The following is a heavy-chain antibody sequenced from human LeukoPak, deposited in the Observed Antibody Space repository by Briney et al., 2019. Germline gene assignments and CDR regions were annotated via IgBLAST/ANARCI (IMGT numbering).Heavy chain of an antibody. CDR1: GFTFSSYA. CDR2: VSYDGSNK. D-gene: IGHD6-13*01. CDR3: ARDNEDIAAAGTSPDWFDP. J-gene: IGHJ5*02. Sequence: PGRSLRLSCAASGFTFSSYAMHWVRQAPGKGLEWVAVVSYDGSNKYYADSVKGRFTISRDNSKNTLYLQMNSLRAEDTAVYYCARDNEDIAAAGTSPDWFDPWGQGTLVTVSS. V-gene: IGHV3-30-3*01.